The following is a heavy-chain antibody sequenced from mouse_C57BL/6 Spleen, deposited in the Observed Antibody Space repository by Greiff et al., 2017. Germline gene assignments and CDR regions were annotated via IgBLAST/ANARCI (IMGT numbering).Heavy chain of an antibody. J-gene: IGHJ3*01. CDR3: ARAAQALFAY. V-gene: IGHV1-18*01. CDR1: GYTFTDYN. CDR2: INPNNGGT. D-gene: IGHD3-2*02. Sequence: EVQLQESGPELVKPGASVKIPCKASGYTFTDYNMDWVKQSHGKSLEWIGDINPNNGGTIYNQKFKGKATLTVDKSSSTAYMELRSLTSEDTAVYYCARAAQALFAYWGQGTLVTVSA.